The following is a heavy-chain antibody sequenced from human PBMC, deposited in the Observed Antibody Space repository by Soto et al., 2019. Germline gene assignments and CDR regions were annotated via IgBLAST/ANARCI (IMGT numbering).Heavy chain of an antibody. V-gene: IGHV3-23*01. Sequence: GGSLRLSCAASGFTFSTYAMSWVRQAPGKGLEWVSAIGVGGGGKYYADSVKGRFTISRDNSRNTLSLQMNSLRAADTAIDYCAKEINGSTGFNWFDLWGQGALVTVSS. CDR1: GFTFSTYA. D-gene: IGHD3-10*01. CDR3: AKEINGSTGFNWFDL. CDR2: IGVGGGGK. J-gene: IGHJ5*02.